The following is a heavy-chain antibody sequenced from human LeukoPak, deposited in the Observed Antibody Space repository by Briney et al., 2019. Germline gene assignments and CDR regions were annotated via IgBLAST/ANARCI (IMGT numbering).Heavy chain of an antibody. V-gene: IGHV1-2*02. J-gene: IGHJ5*02. Sequence: GASAKVSCKASGYTFTGFYMHWVRQAPGQGLEWMGWINPNSGGTNYAQKFQGRVTMTRDTSISTAYMELSRLRSDDTAVYYCARGAGTATQMNWFDPWGQGTLVTVSS. CDR3: ARGAGTATQMNWFDP. CDR2: INPNSGGT. D-gene: IGHD1-14*01. CDR1: GYTFTGFY.